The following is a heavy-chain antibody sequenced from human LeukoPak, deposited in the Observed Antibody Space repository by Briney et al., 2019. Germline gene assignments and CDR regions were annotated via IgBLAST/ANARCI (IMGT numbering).Heavy chain of an antibody. J-gene: IGHJ3*02. CDR2: IYSSGST. D-gene: IGHD5-12*01. CDR1: GGSISSYH. Sequence: AETLSLTCTVSGGSISSYHWSWIRQPPGKGLQWIGFIYSSGSTNYNPSLKSRVTISLDTSKNQFSLRVSSVTSADTAVYYCARGNSGYDYAFDIWGQGTMVTVSS. CDR3: ARGNSGYDYAFDI. V-gene: IGHV4-59*01.